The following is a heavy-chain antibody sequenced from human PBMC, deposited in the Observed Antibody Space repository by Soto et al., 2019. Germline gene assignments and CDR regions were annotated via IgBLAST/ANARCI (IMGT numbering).Heavy chain of an antibody. Sequence: KSGGSLRLSCAASGFPFSNYNLNWVRQAPGKGLEWVSSITSSTSDIYYADSVKGRFTISRDNAKNSLYLHMNSLRAEDTAVYYCARPYSGSYSFDYWGQGTLVTVSS. CDR2: ITSSTSDI. J-gene: IGHJ4*02. CDR3: ARPYSGSYSFDY. D-gene: IGHD1-26*01. CDR1: GFPFSNYN. V-gene: IGHV3-21*01.